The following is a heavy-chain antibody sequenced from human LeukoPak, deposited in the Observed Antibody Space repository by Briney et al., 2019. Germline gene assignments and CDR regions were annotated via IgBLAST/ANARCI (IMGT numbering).Heavy chain of an antibody. CDR2: IYYSGST. V-gene: IGHV4-39*01. J-gene: IGHJ3*02. D-gene: IGHD3-22*01. CDR1: GGSISSSSYY. Sequence: SETLSLTCTVSGGSISSSSYYWGWIRQPPGKGLEWIGSIYYSGSTYYNPSLKSRVTISVDTSKNQFSLKLSSVTAADTAVYYCARQTDSSGCYPNLPFDIWGQGTMVTVSS. CDR3: ARQTDSSGCYPNLPFDI.